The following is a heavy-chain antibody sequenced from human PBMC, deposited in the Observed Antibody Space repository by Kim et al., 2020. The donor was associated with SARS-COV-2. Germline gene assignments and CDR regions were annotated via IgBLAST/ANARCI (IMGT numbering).Heavy chain of an antibody. CDR2: GNGNT. V-gene: IGHV1-3*01. J-gene: IGHJ5*02. CDR3: ARERFDP. Sequence: GNGNTKYSQKFQGRVTITRDTAASTAYMELSSLRSEDTAVYYCARERFDPWGQGTLVTVSS.